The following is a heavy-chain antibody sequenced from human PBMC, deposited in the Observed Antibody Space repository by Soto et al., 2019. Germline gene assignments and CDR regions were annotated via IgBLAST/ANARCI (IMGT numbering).Heavy chain of an antibody. CDR2: MNPNSGNT. CDR1: GYTFTSYD. V-gene: IGHV1-8*01. D-gene: IGHD6-13*01. CDR3: ARAWQQLGIRWFDP. Sequence: QVQLVQSGAEVKKPGASVKVSCKASGYTFTSYDINWVRQATGQGLEWMGWMNPNSGNTGYAQKFQGRVTMTMNTSISTAYMELSSLRSEDTAVYYCARAWQQLGIRWFDPWGQGTLVTVSS. J-gene: IGHJ5*02.